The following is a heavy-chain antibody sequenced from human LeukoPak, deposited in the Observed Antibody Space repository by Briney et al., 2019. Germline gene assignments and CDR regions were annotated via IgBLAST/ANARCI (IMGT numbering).Heavy chain of an antibody. Sequence: GGSLRLSCAASGFTFSTYSMNWVRQAPGKGLEWVSCISTRSTYIYYADSVKGRFIISRDNAKNSLYLQMNSLRAEDTAVYYCVRDDFGGSFDYWGQGTLVTVSS. J-gene: IGHJ4*02. D-gene: IGHD3/OR15-3a*01. CDR3: VRDDFGGSFDY. V-gene: IGHV3-21*01. CDR2: ISTRSTYI. CDR1: GFTFSTYS.